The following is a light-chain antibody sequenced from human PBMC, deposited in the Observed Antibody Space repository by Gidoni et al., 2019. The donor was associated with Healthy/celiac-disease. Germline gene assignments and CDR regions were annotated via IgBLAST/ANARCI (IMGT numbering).Light chain of an antibody. CDR2: EVS. V-gene: IGLV2-14*01. CDR3: SSYTSSSTLYV. J-gene: IGLJ1*01. Sequence: QSALTQPASVSGSPGQSITISCTGTSSDVGGYNYVSWYQQHPGKAPKLMIYEVSNRPSGVSNRVSGSKSGNTASLTISGLQAEDEADYYCSSYTSSSTLYVVGTGTKVTGL. CDR1: SSDVGGYNY.